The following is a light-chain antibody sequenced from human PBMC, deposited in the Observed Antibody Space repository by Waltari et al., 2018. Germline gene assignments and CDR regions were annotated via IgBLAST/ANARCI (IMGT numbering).Light chain of an antibody. J-gene: IGKJ1*01. Sequence: DIQMTQSPSSLSASIGDRVTITCRASQDIGNYLAWFQQKPGKAPKSLIYAASNLQSWVPSKFSGSGSGTDFTLTISSLQPEDSATYYRLQYNNYPWMFGRGTKVEIK. V-gene: IGKV1-16*02. CDR1: QDIGNY. CDR3: LQYNNYPWM. CDR2: AAS.